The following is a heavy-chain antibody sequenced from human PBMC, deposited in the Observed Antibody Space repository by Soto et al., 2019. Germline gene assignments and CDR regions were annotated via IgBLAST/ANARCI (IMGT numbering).Heavy chain of an antibody. J-gene: IGHJ5*01. CDR3: ARTYFFDAGPYYSDS. Sequence: GESLKISCKVSGSTFSKYWIAWVRQKPGKGLEWMGIIYPGDSATRYSPSFQGQVTISADNSISTASLRWSSLKASDTAMYYCARTYFFDAGPYYSDSWGQGTLVTVSS. CDR2: IYPGDSAT. D-gene: IGHD3-22*01. CDR1: GSTFSKYW. V-gene: IGHV5-51*01.